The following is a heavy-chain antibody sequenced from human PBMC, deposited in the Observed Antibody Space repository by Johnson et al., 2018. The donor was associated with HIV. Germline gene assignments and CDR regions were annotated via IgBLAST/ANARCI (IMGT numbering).Heavy chain of an antibody. V-gene: IGHV3-11*01. D-gene: IGHD1-26*01. CDR1: GFALSDYY. J-gene: IGHJ3*02. Sequence: QVQLVASGGGLVKPGGSLRLSCAASGFALSDYYMAWIRQAPGEGLEWDSFITNSAETMYYADSVKDRFTISRDNAKNSLHLQMNSLRDEDTAMYYCAREGVGTTCPFDIWGQGTRVTVSS. CDR3: AREGVGTTCPFDI. CDR2: ITNSAETM.